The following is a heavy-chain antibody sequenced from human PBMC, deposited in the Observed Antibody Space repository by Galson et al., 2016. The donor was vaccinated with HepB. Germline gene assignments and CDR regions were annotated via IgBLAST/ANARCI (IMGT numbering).Heavy chain of an antibody. CDR1: GYTLTELS. D-gene: IGHD4-17*01. V-gene: IGHV1-24*01. Sequence: SVKVSCKGSGYTLTELSMQWVRQAPGKGLEWMGGFDPEDVETIYAQKFQGRVTMTEDTSTDTAYMDLSSLRSEDTAVYYCATVPKSDYGDYEGDAFDIWGQGTMVTVPS. J-gene: IGHJ3*02. CDR3: ATVPKSDYGDYEGDAFDI. CDR2: FDPEDVET.